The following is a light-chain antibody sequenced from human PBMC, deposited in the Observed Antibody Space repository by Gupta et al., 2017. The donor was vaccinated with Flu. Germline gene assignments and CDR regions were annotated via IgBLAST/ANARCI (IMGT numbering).Light chain of an antibody. J-gene: IGLJ2*01. CDR3: CSYAGTFTFV. V-gene: IGLV2-11*01. Sequence: RYVGNYDYVSWYQQHPGKAPKLMIYSITERPSGVPERFSGSKSGKTASLTISGLQAEDEASYYCCSYAGTFTFVFGGGTKLTVL. CDR1: RYVGNYDY. CDR2: SIT.